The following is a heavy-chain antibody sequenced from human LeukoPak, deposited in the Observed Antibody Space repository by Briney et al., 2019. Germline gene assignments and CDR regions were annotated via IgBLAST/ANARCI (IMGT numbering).Heavy chain of an antibody. V-gene: IGHV3-23*01. CDR2: ISGRGGTR. CDR1: GFTFSSYA. J-gene: IGHJ4*02. D-gene: IGHD3-22*01. Sequence: GGSLGLSCAASGFTFSSYAMSWVRQAPGKGLEWVSAISGRGGTRYYADSVKGRFTISRDNSKNTLYLQMNSLRAEDTAVYYCAKDPREDYYDSSGYFYDYWGQGTLVTVSS. CDR3: AKDPREDYYDSSGYFYDY.